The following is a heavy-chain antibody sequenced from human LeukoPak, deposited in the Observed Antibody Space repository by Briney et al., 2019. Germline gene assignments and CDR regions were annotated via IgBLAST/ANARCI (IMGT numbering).Heavy chain of an antibody. CDR1: GYTLTELS. D-gene: IGHD1-26*01. Sequence: ASVKVSCKVSGYTLTELSMHWVRRAPGKGLEWMGGFDPEDGETIYAQKFQGRVTMTEDTSTDTAYMELSSLRSEDTAVYYCATARSGSYYADFDYWGQGTLVTVSS. J-gene: IGHJ4*02. CDR2: FDPEDGET. V-gene: IGHV1-24*01. CDR3: ATARSGSYYADFDY.